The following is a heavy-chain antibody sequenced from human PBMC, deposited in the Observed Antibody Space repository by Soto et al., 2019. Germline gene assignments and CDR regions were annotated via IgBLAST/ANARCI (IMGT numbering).Heavy chain of an antibody. V-gene: IGHV3-33*01. CDR3: ARATYFYDSSGYSGYGLDV. D-gene: IGHD3-22*01. CDR1: GFTFSSYG. Sequence: GGSLRLSYVASGFTFSSYGMHWVRQAPGKGLVWVAVIWYDGSKKYYADSVKGRFTISRDNSENTLYVQINSLRAEDTAVYYCARATYFYDSSGYSGYGLDVWGQGTTVTVSS. CDR2: IWYDGSKK. J-gene: IGHJ6*02.